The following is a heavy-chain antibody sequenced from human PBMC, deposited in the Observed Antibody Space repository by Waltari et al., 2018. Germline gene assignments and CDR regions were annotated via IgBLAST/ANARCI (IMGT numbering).Heavy chain of an antibody. CDR3: ARSMYYDFWSGYESPYYYYYGMDV. CDR2: MNHSGRT. Sequence: QVQLQQWGAGLLKPSETLSLTCAVYGGSFSVYSWSWIRQPPGTGLGWVGEMNHSGRTNYTPSLKSRVTIAVDTSKNQFSLKLSSVTAADTAVYYCARSMYYDFWSGYESPYYYYYGMDVWGQGTTVTVSS. CDR1: GGSFSVYS. D-gene: IGHD3-3*01. J-gene: IGHJ6*02. V-gene: IGHV4-34*01.